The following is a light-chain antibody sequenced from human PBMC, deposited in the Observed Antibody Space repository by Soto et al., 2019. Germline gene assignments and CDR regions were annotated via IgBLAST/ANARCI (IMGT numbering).Light chain of an antibody. CDR1: SSDVGGYSY. V-gene: IGLV2-14*01. CDR2: DVS. Sequence: QSALTQPASVSGSPGQSITISCTGTSSDVGGYSYVSWYQQHPGKAPKLMLYDVSNRPSGVSNRFSGSKSGNTASLTISGLQAEDEADYYCTSYTSINTVLFGGGTKLTVL. CDR3: TSYTSINTVL. J-gene: IGLJ2*01.